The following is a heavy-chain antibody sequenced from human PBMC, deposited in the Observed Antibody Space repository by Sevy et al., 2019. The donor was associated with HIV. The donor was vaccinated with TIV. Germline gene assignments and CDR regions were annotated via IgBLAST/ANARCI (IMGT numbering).Heavy chain of an antibody. CDR1: GGTFSSYA. J-gene: IGHJ6*02. CDR3: ACPHAHDLGYCSGGSCYSGYCYGMDV. V-gene: IGHV1-69*13. D-gene: IGHD2-15*01. CDR2: IIHIFGTA. Sequence: ASVKVSCKASGGTFSSYAISWVRQAPGQGLEWMGGIIHIFGTANYAQKFQGRVTITADESTSTAYMELSSLRSEDTAVYYCACPHAHDLGYCSGGSCYSGYCYGMDVWGQGTTVTVSS.